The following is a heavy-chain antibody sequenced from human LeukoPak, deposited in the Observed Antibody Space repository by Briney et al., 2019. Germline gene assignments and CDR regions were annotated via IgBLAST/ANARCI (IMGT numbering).Heavy chain of an antibody. D-gene: IGHD1-1*01. V-gene: IGHV3-7*03. CDR3: AKGKRYPDY. CDR1: GFTVSSNY. Sequence: GGSLRLSCAASGFTVSSNYMSWVRQAPGKGLGWVASLNLDGSDKYYVDFVKGRFTISRDNAKNSLYLQMDSLRVEDTAVYYCAKGKRYPDYWDQGTLVTVSS. CDR2: LNLDGSDK. J-gene: IGHJ4*02.